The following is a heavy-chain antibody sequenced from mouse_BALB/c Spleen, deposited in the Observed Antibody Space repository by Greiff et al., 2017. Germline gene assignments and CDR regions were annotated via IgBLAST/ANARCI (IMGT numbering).Heavy chain of an antibody. CDR2: IWRGGST. CDR3: AKEGAYGNYLYWYFDV. D-gene: IGHD2-1*01. Sequence: VMLVESGPSLVQPSQSLSITCTVSGFSLTSYGVHWVRQSPGKGLEWLGVIWRGGSTDYNAAFMSRLSITKDNSKSQVFFKMNSLQADDTAIYYCAKEGAYGNYLYWYFDVWGAGTTVTVAS. CDR1: GFSLTSYG. J-gene: IGHJ1*01. V-gene: IGHV2-5-1*01.